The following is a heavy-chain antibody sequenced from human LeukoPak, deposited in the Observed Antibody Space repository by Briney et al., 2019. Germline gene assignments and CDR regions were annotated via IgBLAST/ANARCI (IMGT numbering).Heavy chain of an antibody. CDR1: GYTFTGYY. V-gene: IGHV1-2*02. J-gene: IGHJ4*02. D-gene: IGHD3-22*01. CDR2: INPNSGGT. Sequence: ASVKVSCKASGYTFTGYYMHWVRQVPGQGLEWMGWINPNSGGTNYAQRFQGRVTMTRDTSISTAYMELSRLRSDDTAVYYCARVLPDGYFPFDSWGQGTLVTVSS. CDR3: ARVLPDGYFPFDS.